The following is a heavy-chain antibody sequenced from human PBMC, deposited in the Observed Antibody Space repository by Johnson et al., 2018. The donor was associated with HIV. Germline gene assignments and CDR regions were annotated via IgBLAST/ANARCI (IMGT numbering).Heavy chain of an antibody. J-gene: IGHJ3*01. Sequence: QVQLVESGGGVVQPGRSLRLSCAASGFTFSYYGMHWVRQAPGKGLEWVAVIWFDGTNKYYADSVKGRFTISRDNSKNTAYLQMNSLRGEDTADYYCAKDLFTEREDDVFDFWGQGTMVTVSS. CDR3: AKDLFTEREDDVFDF. CDR2: IWFDGTNK. V-gene: IGHV3-33*06. D-gene: IGHD1-26*01. CDR1: GFTFSYYG.